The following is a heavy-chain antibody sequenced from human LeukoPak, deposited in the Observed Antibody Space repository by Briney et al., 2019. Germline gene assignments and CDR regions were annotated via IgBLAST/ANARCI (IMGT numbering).Heavy chain of an antibody. CDR1: RFTFSSYW. D-gene: IGHD3-16*01. J-gene: IGHJ6*02. CDR2: INHNGNVN. V-gene: IGHV3-7*03. CDR3: ARGGGLDV. Sequence: GGSLRLSCAASRFTFSSYWMNWARQAPGKGLEWVASINHNGNVNYYVDSVKGRFTISRDNAKNSPYLQMSNLRAEDTAVYFCARGGGLDVWGQGATVTVSS.